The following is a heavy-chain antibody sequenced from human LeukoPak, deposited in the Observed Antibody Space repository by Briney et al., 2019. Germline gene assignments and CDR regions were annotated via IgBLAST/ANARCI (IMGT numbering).Heavy chain of an antibody. CDR2: ISYDGSNK. CDR1: GFTFSSYA. Sequence: GGSLRLSCAASGFTFSSYAMHWVRQAPGKGLEWGAVISYDGSNKYYADSVKGRFTISRDNSKNTLYLQMNSLRAEDTAVYYCARDLSITGDRFVNWFDPWGQGTLVTVSS. J-gene: IGHJ5*02. D-gene: IGHD1-20*01. V-gene: IGHV3-30*04. CDR3: ARDLSITGDRFVNWFDP.